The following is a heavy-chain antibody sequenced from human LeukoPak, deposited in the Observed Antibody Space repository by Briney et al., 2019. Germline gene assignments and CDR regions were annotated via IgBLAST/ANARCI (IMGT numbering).Heavy chain of an antibody. J-gene: IGHJ3*02. CDR3: ARESTYDSSGYYSPPHAFDI. D-gene: IGHD3-22*01. V-gene: IGHV4-61*02. CDR2: IYTSGST. CDR1: GGSISSGSYY. Sequence: SQTLSLTCTVSGGSISSGSYYWSWIRQPGGKGLEWIGRIYTSGSTNYNPSLKSRVTISVDTSKNQFSLKLSSVTAADTAVYYCARESTYDSSGYYSPPHAFDIWGQGTMVTVSS.